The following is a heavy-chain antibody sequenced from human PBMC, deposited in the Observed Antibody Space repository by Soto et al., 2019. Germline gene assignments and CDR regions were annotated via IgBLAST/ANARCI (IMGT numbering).Heavy chain of an antibody. CDR1: GFSLSADGVG. D-gene: IGHD2-2*01. CDR2: IYWDDDQ. J-gene: IGHJ3*01. V-gene: IGHV2-5*02. Sequence: QITLKESGPTLVKPTQTLTLTCTFSGFSLSADGVGVGWIRQPPGKALEWLALIYWDDDQRYSPSLKTRLTITKDTSNNQVVLTMTNMDPVDTATYYCAHAYGGTSWPNDAFDVWGKGTVVTVSS. CDR3: AHAYGGTSWPNDAFDV.